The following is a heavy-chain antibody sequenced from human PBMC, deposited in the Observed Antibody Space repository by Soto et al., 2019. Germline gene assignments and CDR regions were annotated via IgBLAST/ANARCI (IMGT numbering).Heavy chain of an antibody. V-gene: IGHV3-30*09. D-gene: IGHD6-13*01. CDR3: AKARHSTSWYGLEADL. CDR1: GFIFSDYA. Sequence: QVQLVESGGGVVQPGRSLRLSCAASGFIFSDYAMHWVRQAPGKGLEWVAVISYGGDNKYYADSVRCRFAISRDNLKNTLDLQMNSLTPEETAVYHCAKARHSTSWYGLEADLWGQGTLVTVSS. CDR2: ISYGGDNK. J-gene: IGHJ4*02.